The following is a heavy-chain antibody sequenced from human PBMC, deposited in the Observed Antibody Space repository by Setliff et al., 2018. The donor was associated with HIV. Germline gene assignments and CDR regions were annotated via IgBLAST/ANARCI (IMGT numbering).Heavy chain of an antibody. CDR2: IIPIFGTA. CDR1: GGTFSSYA. J-gene: IGHJ6*03. CDR3: ARDAFDYTAYYYAYMDV. Sequence: ASVKVSCKASGGTFSSYAISWVRQAPGQGLEWLGWIIPIFGTANYAQKFQGRVSITADESTSTAYMELSSLRSEDTAVYYCARDAFDYTAYYYAYMDVWGKGTTVTVSS. D-gene: IGHD4-4*01. V-gene: IGHV1-69*13.